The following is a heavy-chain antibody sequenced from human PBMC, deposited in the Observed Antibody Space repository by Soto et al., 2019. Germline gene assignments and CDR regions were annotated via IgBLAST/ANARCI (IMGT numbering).Heavy chain of an antibody. CDR1: GYSFTSYW. V-gene: IGHV5-51*01. CDR2: IYPGDSDT. CDR3: ARLQYSHFWSGYPRGDNWFDP. Sequence: GESLKISCKGSGYSFTSYWIGWVRQMPGKGLEWMGIIYPGDSDTRYSPSFQGQVTISADKSISTAYLQWSSLKASDTAMYYCARLQYSHFWSGYPRGDNWFDPWGQGTLVTVSS. J-gene: IGHJ5*02. D-gene: IGHD3-3*02.